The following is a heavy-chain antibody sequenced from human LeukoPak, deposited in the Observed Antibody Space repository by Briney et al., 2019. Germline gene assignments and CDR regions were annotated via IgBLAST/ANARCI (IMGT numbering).Heavy chain of an antibody. D-gene: IGHD2-21*01. V-gene: IGHV3-15*01. Sequence: GGSLRLSCAASGFTFSNAWMSWVRQAPGKGLEWVGRIKSKTDGGTTDYAAPVKDRITISRDDSKNMLYLQMNSLKIGDTAMYYCTTGAYHWGQGTLVTVSS. CDR1: GFTFSNAW. CDR3: TTGAYH. J-gene: IGHJ4*02. CDR2: IKSKTDGGTT.